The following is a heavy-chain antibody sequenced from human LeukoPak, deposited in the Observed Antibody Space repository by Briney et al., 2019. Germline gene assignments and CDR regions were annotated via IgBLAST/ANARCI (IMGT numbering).Heavy chain of an antibody. CDR3: ARRNYDAFDI. J-gene: IGHJ3*02. Sequence: GESLKISCKGSGYDFTFYWVAWVRQMPGKGLEWMGIIYPGDSDTRYSPSFQGQVTISADKSISTAYLQWSSLKASDTATYYCARRNYDAFDIWGQGTMVTVSS. CDR2: IYPGDSDT. D-gene: IGHD1-7*01. CDR1: GYDFTFYW. V-gene: IGHV5-51*01.